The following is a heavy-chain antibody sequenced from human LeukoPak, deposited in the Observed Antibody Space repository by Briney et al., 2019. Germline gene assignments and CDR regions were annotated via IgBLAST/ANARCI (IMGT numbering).Heavy chain of an antibody. CDR2: ISGSGGST. V-gene: IGHV3-23*01. D-gene: IGHD3-9*01. J-gene: IGHJ4*02. CDR1: GFTFSSYA. CDR3: AKVYDILTGYYLSEY. Sequence: GASLRPSCAASGFTFSSYAMSCVRQAPGKGLEWVSAISGSGGSTYYADSVKGRFTISRDNSKNTLYLQMNSLRAEDTAVYYCAKVYDILTGYYLSEYWGQGTLVTVSS.